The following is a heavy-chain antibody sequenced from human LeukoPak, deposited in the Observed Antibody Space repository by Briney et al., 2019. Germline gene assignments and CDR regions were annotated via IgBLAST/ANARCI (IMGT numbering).Heavy chain of an antibody. Sequence: GGSLRLSCAASGFTFDDYGMSWVRQAPGKGLEWVSGISWSGGNTGYADSVKGRFTISRDNAKNSLYLQMNSLRAEDTAVYYCAREGGYNPEIDYWGQGTLVTVSS. CDR3: AREGGYNPEIDY. D-gene: IGHD5-24*01. J-gene: IGHJ4*02. CDR2: ISWSGGNT. CDR1: GFTFDDYG. V-gene: IGHV3-20*04.